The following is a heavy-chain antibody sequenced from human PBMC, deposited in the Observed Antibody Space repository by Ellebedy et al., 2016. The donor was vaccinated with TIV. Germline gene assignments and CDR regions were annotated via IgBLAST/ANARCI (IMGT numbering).Heavy chain of an antibody. CDR3: ARGRDKVVAGAGHVDYYYGMDV. J-gene: IGHJ6*02. CDR1: GFPFTDYW. D-gene: IGHD6-19*01. CDR2: VHEDGSVK. Sequence: PGGSLRLSCAASGFPFTDYWMNWVRQAPGKGLEWVANVHEDGSVKHYVDSVKGRFTISRDNAKNSLSLQMNSLRAEDTAVYYCARGRDKVVAGAGHVDYYYGMDVWGQGTTVTVSS. V-gene: IGHV3-7*03.